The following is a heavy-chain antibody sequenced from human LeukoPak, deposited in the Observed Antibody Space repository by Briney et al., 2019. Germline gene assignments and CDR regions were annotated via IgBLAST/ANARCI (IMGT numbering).Heavy chain of an antibody. D-gene: IGHD1-26*01. Sequence: PSETLSLTCTVSGGSISSYYWGWIRQPPGKGLEWIAYQYYSGSPIYNPSLRSRVTISVDTSRDQFSLKVTSVTAADTAIYYCARSSGGMYNYYYMDVWGKGTTVTVSS. J-gene: IGHJ6*03. CDR1: GGSISSYY. V-gene: IGHV4-59*01. CDR2: QYYSGSP. CDR3: ARSSGGMYNYYYMDV.